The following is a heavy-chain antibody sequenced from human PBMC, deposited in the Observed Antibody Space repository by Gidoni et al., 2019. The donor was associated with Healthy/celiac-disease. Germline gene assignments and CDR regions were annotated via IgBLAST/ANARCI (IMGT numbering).Heavy chain of an antibody. CDR1: GGSFSGYY. CDR3: ARAPHYDYIWGSYRQGFDY. J-gene: IGHJ4*02. D-gene: IGHD3-16*02. Sequence: QVQLQQWGAGLLKPSETLSLPCAVYGGSFSGYYWSWIRQPPGKGLECIGEINNSGSTNYNPSLKSRVTISVDTSKNQFSLKLSSVTAADTAVYYCARAPHYDYIWGSYRQGFDYWGQGTLVTVSS. CDR2: INNSGST. V-gene: IGHV4-34*01.